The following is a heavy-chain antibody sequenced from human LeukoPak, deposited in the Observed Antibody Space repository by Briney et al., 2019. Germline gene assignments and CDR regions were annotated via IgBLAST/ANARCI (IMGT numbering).Heavy chain of an antibody. J-gene: IGHJ4*02. CDR1: GYTFTSYG. Sequence: ASVKVSCKASGYTFTSYGISWVRQAPGQGLEWMGWISAYNGNTNYAQKLQGRVTMTTDTSTSTAYMELRSLRSDDTAVYYCARDLISNCGGDCYSHYFDYWGQGTLVTVSS. CDR3: ARDLISNCGGDCYSHYFDY. V-gene: IGHV1-18*01. D-gene: IGHD2-21*02. CDR2: ISAYNGNT.